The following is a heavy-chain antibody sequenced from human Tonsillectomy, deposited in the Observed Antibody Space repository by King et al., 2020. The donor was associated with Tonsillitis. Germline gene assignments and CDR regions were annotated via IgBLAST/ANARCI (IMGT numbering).Heavy chain of an antibody. D-gene: IGHD5-18*01. V-gene: IGHV3-9*01. CDR2: ISWTSGSV. Sequence: EVQLVESGGGLVQPGRSLRLSCAASGFTFDDYAMHWVRQAPGKGLEWVSTISWTSGSVDYADSVKGRFTISRDNAKTSLYLRMDSLRPEDTALYYCAKAGYSYGKYYFDYWGQGTLVTVSS. CDR3: AKAGYSYGKYYFDY. J-gene: IGHJ4*02. CDR1: GFTFDDYA.